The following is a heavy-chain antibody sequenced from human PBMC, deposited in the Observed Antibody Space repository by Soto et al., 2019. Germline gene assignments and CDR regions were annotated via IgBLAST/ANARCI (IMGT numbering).Heavy chain of an antibody. Sequence: ASVKVSCKASGYTFTGYYMHWVRQAPGQGLEWMGWINPNSGGTNYAQKFQGWVTMTRDTSISTAYMELSRLRSDDTAVYYCARALVTATLIGGSYFDYRGQGTLVPVSS. CDR1: GYTFTGYY. V-gene: IGHV1-2*04. CDR3: ARALVTATLIGGSYFDY. J-gene: IGHJ4*02. D-gene: IGHD2-21*02. CDR2: INPNSGGT.